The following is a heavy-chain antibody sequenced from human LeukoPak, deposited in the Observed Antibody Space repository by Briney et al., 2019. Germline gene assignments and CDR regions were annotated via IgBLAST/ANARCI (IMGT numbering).Heavy chain of an antibody. CDR1: GFTFTNYE. Sequence: GGSLRLSCAASGFTFTNYEMSWVRQAPGKGLEWLSSISGSGDSVFYADSVKGRFTISRDNSLNTLHLQMNSLRAEDTAVYYCAKGLYYYDSSGPPFDYWGQGTLVTVSS. CDR3: AKGLYYYDSSGPPFDY. J-gene: IGHJ4*02. V-gene: IGHV3-23*01. CDR2: ISGSGDSV. D-gene: IGHD3-22*01.